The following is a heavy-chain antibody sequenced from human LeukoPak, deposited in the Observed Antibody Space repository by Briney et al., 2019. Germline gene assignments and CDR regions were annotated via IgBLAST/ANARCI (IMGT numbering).Heavy chain of an antibody. CDR2: IKHDGSEK. V-gene: IGHV3-7*01. J-gene: IGHJ6*04. Sequence: GGSLRLSCVASEFSPTNFWMTWVRRAPGRGLEWVANIKHDGSEKFYVDSVKGRFTISRDNAKNSLYLQMNSLRAEDTAVYYCATFVGIVSGTYTVPGGLLVWGKGTTVTVSS. CDR1: EFSPTNFW. CDR3: ATFVGIVSGTYTVPGGLLV. D-gene: IGHD2-2*03.